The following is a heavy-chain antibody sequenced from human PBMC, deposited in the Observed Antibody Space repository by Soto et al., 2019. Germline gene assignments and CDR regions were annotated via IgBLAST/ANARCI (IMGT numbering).Heavy chain of an antibody. CDR2: IYYSGST. V-gene: IGHV4-59*08. CDR3: ARHAYYDILTGRNWFDP. D-gene: IGHD3-9*01. CDR1: GGSISSYY. J-gene: IGHJ5*02. Sequence: PSETLSLTCTVSGGSISSYYWSWIRQPPGKGLEWIGYIYYSGSTNYNPSLKSRVTISVDTSKNQFSLKLSSVTAADTAVYYCARHAYYDILTGRNWFDPWGQGTLVTVSS.